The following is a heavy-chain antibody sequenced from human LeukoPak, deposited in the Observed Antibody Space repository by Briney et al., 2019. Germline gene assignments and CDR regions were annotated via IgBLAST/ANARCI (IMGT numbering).Heavy chain of an antibody. V-gene: IGHV4-59*01. D-gene: IGHD6-13*01. J-gene: IGHJ3*02. CDR2: IYNSGST. CDR3: ATPGQLASPDAFDI. Sequence: SETLSLTCTVSGGSISNNYWSWIRQPPGKGLEWIGYIYNSGSTNYNPSLKSRVTISVDTSKNQFSLMLSSVTAADTAVYYCATPGQLASPDAFDIWGQGTMVTVSS. CDR1: GGSISNNY.